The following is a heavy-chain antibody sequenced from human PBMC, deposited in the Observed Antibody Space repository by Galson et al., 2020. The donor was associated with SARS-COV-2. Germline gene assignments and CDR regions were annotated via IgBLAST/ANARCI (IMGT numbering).Heavy chain of an antibody. V-gene: IGHV3-30*04. J-gene: IGHJ6*04. D-gene: IGHD4-17*01. CDR1: GFTFSSYA. CDR3: AREPLQDYGDYPVMDV. Sequence: GESLKISCAASGFTFSSYAMHWVRQAPGKGLEWVAVISYDGSNKYYADSVKGRFTISRDNSKNTLYLQMNSLRAEDTAVYYCAREPLQDYGDYPVMDVWGKGTTVTISS. CDR2: ISYDGSNK.